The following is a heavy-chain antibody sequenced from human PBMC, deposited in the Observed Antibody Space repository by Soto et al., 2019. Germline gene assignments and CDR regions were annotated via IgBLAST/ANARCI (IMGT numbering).Heavy chain of an antibody. CDR3: ARRKTFSPSYFDY. CDR2: INHSGNS. CDR1: GGSFSGYY. Sequence: QVQIQQWGAGLLKPSETLSLTCVVYGGSFSGYYWSWIRQSPGRGLEWIGEINHSGNSNYNPSLKSRITMSVDTPKNQFSLELSSVTAADTALYYCARRKTFSPSYFDYWGQGTLVTVSS. V-gene: IGHV4-34*01. D-gene: IGHD3-16*01. J-gene: IGHJ4*02.